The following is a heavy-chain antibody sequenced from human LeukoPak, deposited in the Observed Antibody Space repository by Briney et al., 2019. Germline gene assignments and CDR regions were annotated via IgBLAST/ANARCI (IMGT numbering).Heavy chain of an antibody. CDR2: LDPEDGET. Sequence: ASVKVSCKVSGYTLTELSMHWVRQAPGKGLEWMGGLDPEDGETIYAQKFQGRVTMTEDTSTDTAYMELSSLRSEDTAVYYCATPIIRGDAETLRFLEQEGALDYWGQGTLVTVSS. J-gene: IGHJ4*02. V-gene: IGHV1-24*01. CDR1: GYTLTELS. D-gene: IGHD3-3*01. CDR3: ATPIIRGDAETLRFLEQEGALDY.